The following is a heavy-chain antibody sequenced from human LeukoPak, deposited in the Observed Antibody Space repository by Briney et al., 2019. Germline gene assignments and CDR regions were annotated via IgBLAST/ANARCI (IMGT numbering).Heavy chain of an antibody. CDR2: IYYSGST. CDR1: GGSISSYY. CDR3: ARDHRVFYDSSGLSRGKWFVP. D-gene: IGHD3-22*01. J-gene: IGHJ5*02. Sequence: SETLSLTCTVSGGSISSYYWSWIRQPPGKGLEWIGYIYYSGSTNYNPSLKSRVTISVDTSKNQFSLKLSSVTAADTAVYYCARDHRVFYDSSGLSRGKWFVPWGQGTLVTVSS. V-gene: IGHV4-59*01.